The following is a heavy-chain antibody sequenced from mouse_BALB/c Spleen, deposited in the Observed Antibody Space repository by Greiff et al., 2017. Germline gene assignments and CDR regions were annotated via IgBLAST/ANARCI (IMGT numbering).Heavy chain of an antibody. Sequence: VQLQQSGPELVKPGASVKVSCKASGYAFTSYNMYWVKQSHGKSLEWIGYIDPYNGGTSYNQKFKGKATLTVDKSSSTAYMQLSSLTSEDSAVYYCARGTTVVGGFFDYWGQGTTLTVSS. CDR2: IDPYNGGT. V-gene: IGHV1S135*01. CDR3: ARGTTVVGGFFDY. D-gene: IGHD1-1*01. J-gene: IGHJ2*01. CDR1: GYAFTSYN.